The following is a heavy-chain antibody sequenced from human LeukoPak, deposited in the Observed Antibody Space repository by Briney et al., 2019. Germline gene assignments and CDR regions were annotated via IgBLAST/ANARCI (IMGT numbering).Heavy chain of an antibody. D-gene: IGHD1-26*01. V-gene: IGHV3-30*18. CDR1: GFTFNSYG. Sequence: SGGSLRLSCAASGFTFNSYGMHWVRQAPGKGLEWVAIISYDGPNKYYTDSVKGRFTISRDNSKNTLCLQMNSLRAEDTAVYYCAKVGRSGSYFGYFDYWGQGTLVTVSS. CDR3: AKVGRSGSYFGYFDY. J-gene: IGHJ4*02. CDR2: ISYDGPNK.